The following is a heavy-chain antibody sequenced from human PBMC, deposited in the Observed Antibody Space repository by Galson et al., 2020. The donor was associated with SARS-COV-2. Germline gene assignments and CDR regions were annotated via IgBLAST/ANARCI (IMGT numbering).Heavy chain of an antibody. J-gene: IGHJ6*03. CDR2: IYSGGST. V-gene: IGHV3-66*01. Sequence: GESLKISCAASGFTVSSNYMSWVRQAPGKGLEWVSVIYSGGSTYYADSVKGRFTISRDNSKNTLYLQMNSLRAEDTAVYYCAREVSGYDIYYYYYMGVWGKGNTVTISS. CDR1: GFTVSSNY. D-gene: IGHD5-12*01. CDR3: AREVSGYDIYYYYYMGV.